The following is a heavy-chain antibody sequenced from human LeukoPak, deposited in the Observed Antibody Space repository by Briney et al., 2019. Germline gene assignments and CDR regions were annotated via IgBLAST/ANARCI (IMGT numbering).Heavy chain of an antibody. CDR3: ARTYGGNCDY. CDR1: GDSVSSNNAA. J-gene: IGHJ4*02. Sequence: SQTLSLTCAISGDSVSSNNAAWNWIRQSPSRGFEWLGRTYFRSKWYNDYAASVKSRITANPDTSKNHFSLQLSSVTPEDTAVYYCARTYGGNCDYWGQGTLVTVSS. D-gene: IGHD4-23*01. CDR2: TYFRSKWYN. V-gene: IGHV6-1*01.